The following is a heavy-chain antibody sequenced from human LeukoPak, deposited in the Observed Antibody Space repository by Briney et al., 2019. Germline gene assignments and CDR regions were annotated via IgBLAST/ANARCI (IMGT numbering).Heavy chain of an antibody. D-gene: IGHD1-26*01. J-gene: IGHJ4*02. V-gene: IGHV3-23*01. Sequence: PGGSLRLSCAGSGFIFSNYAMNWVRQAPGKGLEWVSVISGGGGSTYYANSVKGRFTISRDNSKNTFYLQMNTLRAEDTAIYYCAKASYSGRYFTQIDYWGQGTLVTVSS. CDR3: AKASYSGRYFTQIDY. CDR1: GFIFSNYA. CDR2: ISGGGGST.